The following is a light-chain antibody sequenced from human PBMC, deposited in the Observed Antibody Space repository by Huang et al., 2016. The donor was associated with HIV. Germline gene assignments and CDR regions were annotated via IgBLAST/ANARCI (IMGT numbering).Light chain of an antibody. CDR3: QQSYSVPYT. V-gene: IGKV1-39*01. Sequence: DIQMTQSPSSLSASIGNRVTITCRASQSVTRFLNWYQHKPGKAPKLLIYTASDLQSGVPSRFSGSGSGTDFTLTINSLQPDDFATYYCQQSYSVPYTFGQGTKLEIK. CDR2: TAS. J-gene: IGKJ2*01. CDR1: QSVTRF.